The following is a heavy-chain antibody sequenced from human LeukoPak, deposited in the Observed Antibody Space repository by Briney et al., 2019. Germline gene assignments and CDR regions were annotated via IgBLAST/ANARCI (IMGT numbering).Heavy chain of an antibody. CDR3: AKGFVAGLAVAVDY. CDR2: VSSSGGGI. V-gene: IGHV3-23*01. CDR1: GFTFTRYA. Sequence: PGGSLRLTCAASGFTFTRYAMSWVRQAPGKGLEWVSTVSSSGGGIYYADSVKGRFTISRDNSKNTMYLQMNSLRAEDTAVYHCAKGFVAGLAVAVDYWGQGALVAVSS. J-gene: IGHJ4*02. D-gene: IGHD6-19*01.